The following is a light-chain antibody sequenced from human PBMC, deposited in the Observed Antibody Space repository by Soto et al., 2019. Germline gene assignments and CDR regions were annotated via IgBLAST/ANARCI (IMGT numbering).Light chain of an antibody. Sequence: QSALTQPPSASGSPGQSVTISCTGTSSDVGGYNYVSWYQQHPGKAPKLVIYEVSKRPSGVPDRFSGSKSGNTASLTVSGLQAEDEAEYYCSSYAGSNNFDVFGTGTKLTVL. CDR1: SSDVGGYNY. CDR3: SSYAGSNNFDV. V-gene: IGLV2-8*01. J-gene: IGLJ1*01. CDR2: EVS.